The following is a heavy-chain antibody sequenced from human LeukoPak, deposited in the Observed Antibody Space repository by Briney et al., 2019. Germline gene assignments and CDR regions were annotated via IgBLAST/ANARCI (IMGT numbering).Heavy chain of an antibody. CDR1: GGSINSYY. CDR2: IYYSGST. CDR3: ARGRYGSGSYYMDY. J-gene: IGHJ4*02. Sequence: SETLSLTCTVSGGSINSYYWSWIRQPPGKGLEWIGYIYYSGSTYYNPSLKSRVTISVDTSKNQFSLKLSSVTAADTAVYYCARGRYGSGSYYMDYWGQGTLVTVSS. V-gene: IGHV4-59*12. D-gene: IGHD3-10*01.